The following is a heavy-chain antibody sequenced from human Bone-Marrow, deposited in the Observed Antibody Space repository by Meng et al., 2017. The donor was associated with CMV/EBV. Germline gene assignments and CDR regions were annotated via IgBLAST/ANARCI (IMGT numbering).Heavy chain of an antibody. CDR2: IYYSGST. J-gene: IGHJ6*02. D-gene: IGHD2-2*03. V-gene: IGHV4-39*07. CDR1: GGSISSSSYY. Sequence: SETLSLTCTVSGGSISSSSYYWGWIRQPPGKGLEWIGSIYYSGSTYYNPSLKSRVTISVDTSKNQFSLKLSSVTAADTAVYYCARGATPGYCSSTSCYAGYYYYGMDVWGQGTTVTVSS. CDR3: ARGATPGYCSSTSCYAGYYYYGMDV.